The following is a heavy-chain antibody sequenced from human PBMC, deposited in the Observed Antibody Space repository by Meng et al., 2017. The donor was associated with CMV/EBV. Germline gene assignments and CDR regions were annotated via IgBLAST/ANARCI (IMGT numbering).Heavy chain of an antibody. CDR3: ARAYLTRPYGMYV. V-gene: IGHV1-69*05. D-gene: IGHD4/OR15-4a*01. Sequence: SAKLSCTASGATFSSYAISLVRQAPGQGLEWMGVIIPIFGTANYAQKFRGRVTITTDESTSTAYMELSSLRSEDTAVYYCARAYLTRPYGMYVWGQGSTVTVSS. J-gene: IGHJ6*02. CDR2: IIPIFGTA. CDR1: GATFSSYA.